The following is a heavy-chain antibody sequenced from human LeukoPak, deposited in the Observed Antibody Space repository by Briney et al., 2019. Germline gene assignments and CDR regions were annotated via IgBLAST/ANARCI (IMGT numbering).Heavy chain of an antibody. CDR1: GGTFNYA. V-gene: IGHV1-69*04. J-gene: IGHJ4*02. Sequence: GASVKVSCKASGGTFNYAFSWVRQAPGQGLEWVGRIIPIIDMANYAPNFQGRVTITADKSTNTAYMELTSLRSEDTAVYYCARGRYYYGSGSYSPIDYWGQGTLVTVCS. CDR2: IIPIIDMA. D-gene: IGHD3-10*01. CDR3: ARGRYYYGSGSYSPIDY.